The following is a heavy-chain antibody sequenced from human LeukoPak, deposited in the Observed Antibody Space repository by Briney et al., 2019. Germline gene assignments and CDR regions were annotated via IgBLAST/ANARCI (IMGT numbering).Heavy chain of an antibody. J-gene: IGHJ4*02. D-gene: IGHD3-10*01. CDR2: IITIFGTA. CDR1: GGTFSSYA. V-gene: IGHV1-69*13. Sequence: SVKVSCKASGGTFSSYAMSWVRQAPGQGLEWMGGIITIFGTANYAQKFQGRVTITADESTSTAYMELRSLRSEDTAVYYCARAHYYGSGSYWGVDYWGQGTLVTVSS. CDR3: ARAHYYGSGSYWGVDY.